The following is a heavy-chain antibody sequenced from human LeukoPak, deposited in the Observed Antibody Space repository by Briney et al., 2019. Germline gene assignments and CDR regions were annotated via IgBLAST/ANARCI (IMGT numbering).Heavy chain of an antibody. D-gene: IGHD2-21*02. CDR3: ARDLRYCGGDCYSSAGFDY. V-gene: IGHV3-15*01. CDR1: GFTFTDAW. J-gene: IGHJ4*02. Sequence: GGSLRLSCAASGFTFTDAWMSWVRQAPGKGLECVGRTKSKTHGGTTDYAAPVKGRFTISRDNAKNSLYLQMNSLRAEDTAVYYCARDLRYCGGDCYSSAGFDYWGQGTLVTVSS. CDR2: TKSKTHGGTT.